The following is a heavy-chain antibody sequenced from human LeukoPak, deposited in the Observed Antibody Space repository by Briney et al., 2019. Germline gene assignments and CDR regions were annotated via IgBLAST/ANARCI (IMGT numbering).Heavy chain of an antibody. CDR3: AKDGRWYYDFWSGTPNYYYYYMDV. CDR2: TRSDGSNK. Sequence: GGSLRLSCAASGFTFSGYGMHWVRQAPGKGLEWVAFTRSDGSNKYYADSVKGRFTFSRDNSKNTLYLQMNSLRAEDTAVYYCAKDGRWYYDFWSGTPNYYYYYMDVWGKGTTVTVSS. J-gene: IGHJ6*03. D-gene: IGHD3-3*01. CDR1: GFTFSGYG. V-gene: IGHV3-30*02.